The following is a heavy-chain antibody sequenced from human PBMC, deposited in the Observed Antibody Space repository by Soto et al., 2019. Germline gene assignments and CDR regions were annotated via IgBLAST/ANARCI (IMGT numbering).Heavy chain of an antibody. D-gene: IGHD1-26*01. J-gene: IGHJ4*02. CDR3: ARSEATGLDY. V-gene: IGHV4-4*02. Sequence: SDTPPHTYRGSGGMMTPCSVWYWVRQSPGKGLEWIGEAHHSGRTNYNPSLKSRVTISVDKSKNHFSLKLSSVTAADTAVYYCARSEATGLDYWGQGTLVTVS. CDR2: AHHSGRT. CDR1: GGMMTPCSV.